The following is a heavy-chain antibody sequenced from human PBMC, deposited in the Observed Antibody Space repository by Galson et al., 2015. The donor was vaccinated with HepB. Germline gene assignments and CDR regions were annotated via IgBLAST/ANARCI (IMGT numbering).Heavy chain of an antibody. J-gene: IGHJ3*02. CDR3: AHMKRGAATAFDI. V-gene: IGHV2-5*02. CDR1: GFSLTTGGVG. Sequence: ALVKPTQTLTLTCTFSGFSLTTGGVGVDWLRQPPGKALEWLALIYWDDDKHYNPSLKSRLTINKDTSNNQVVFTMTNVNPVDTATYSCAHMKRGAATAFDIWGQGTMVTVSS. CDR2: IYWDDDK. D-gene: IGHD6-25*01.